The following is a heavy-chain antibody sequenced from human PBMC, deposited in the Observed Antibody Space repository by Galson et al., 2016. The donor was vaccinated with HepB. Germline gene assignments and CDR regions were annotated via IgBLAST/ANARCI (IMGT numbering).Heavy chain of an antibody. CDR3: ARGTAMVINWFDP. Sequence: LSLTCTVSGDSISRYYWGWIRQPPGKGLEWIGYIRYTGSTNYNPSLKSRVTISVDTSKNQFSLNLTSVTAADTAVYYCARGTAMVINWFDPWGQGTLVTVSS. D-gene: IGHD5-18*01. CDR2: IRYTGST. J-gene: IGHJ5*02. CDR1: GDSISRYY. V-gene: IGHV4-59*01.